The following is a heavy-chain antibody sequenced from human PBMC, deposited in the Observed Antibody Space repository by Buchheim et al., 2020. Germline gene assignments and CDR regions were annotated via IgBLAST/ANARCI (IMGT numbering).Heavy chain of an antibody. V-gene: IGHV3-48*03. CDR1: GFTFSSYE. D-gene: IGHD6-13*01. Sequence: EVQLVESGGGLVQPGGSLRLSCAASGFTFSSYEMNWVRQAPGKGLEWVSYISSSGSTIYYADSVKGRFTISRDNAKNSLYLQMNSLRAEDTAVYYCARADGYSSSWCVSSYFQHWGQGTL. CDR3: ARADGYSSSWCVSSYFQH. J-gene: IGHJ1*01. CDR2: ISSSGSTI.